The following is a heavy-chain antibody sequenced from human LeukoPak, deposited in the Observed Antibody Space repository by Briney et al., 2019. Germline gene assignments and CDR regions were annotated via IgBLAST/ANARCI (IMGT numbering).Heavy chain of an antibody. CDR2: IYYSGST. CDR3: AREGETLSGFDY. V-gene: IGHV4-30-4*01. Sequence: SETLSLTCTVSGGSISSGDYYWSWIRQPPGKGLEWIGYIYYSGSTYYNPSLKSRVTISADTSKNQFSLKLSSVTAADTAVYYCAREGETLSGFDYWGQGTLVTVSS. J-gene: IGHJ4*02. CDR1: GGSISSGDYY. D-gene: IGHD3-16*01.